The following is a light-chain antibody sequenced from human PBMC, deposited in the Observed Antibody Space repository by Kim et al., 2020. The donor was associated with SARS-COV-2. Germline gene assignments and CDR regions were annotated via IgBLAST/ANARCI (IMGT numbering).Light chain of an antibody. CDR3: SSYTSSKTWV. V-gene: IGLV2-14*03. Sequence: GQWFTISCTGSNSDIGGYNYVSCYHQHPGKAPKRIIYDVTKRPSGVSDRFSGSKSGNTASLIISGLQADDEADYYCSSYTSSKTWVFGGGTQLTVL. J-gene: IGLJ3*02. CDR1: NSDIGGYNY. CDR2: DVT.